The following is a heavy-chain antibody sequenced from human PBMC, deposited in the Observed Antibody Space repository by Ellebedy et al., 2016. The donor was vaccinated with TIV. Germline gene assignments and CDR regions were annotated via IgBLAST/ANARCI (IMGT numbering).Heavy chain of an antibody. Sequence: GSLRLXCTVSGDSISSFYCNWIRQPAGKGLEWLGRMYTSGNTHHNPSLKSRITMSLDTSKKQFSLELSSVTVADTAVYYCATSRDGYKIDYWGPGILVTVSS. CDR3: ATSRDGYKIDY. J-gene: IGHJ4*02. CDR1: GDSISSFY. V-gene: IGHV4-4*07. CDR2: MYTSGNT. D-gene: IGHD5-24*01.